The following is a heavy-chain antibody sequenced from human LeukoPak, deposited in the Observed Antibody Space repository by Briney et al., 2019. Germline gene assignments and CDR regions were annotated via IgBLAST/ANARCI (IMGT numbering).Heavy chain of an antibody. D-gene: IGHD6-25*01. J-gene: IGHJ4*02. CDR3: ARAGGRGFDY. CDR1: GGSMSDYY. V-gene: IGHV4-59*01. CDR2: IYYSGST. Sequence: SETLSLTCTVSGGSMSDYYWSWIRQPPGKGLEWIGYIYYSGSTNYNPSLKSRVTISVDTSKNQFSLKLSSVTAADTAVYYCARAGGRGFDYWGQGTLVTVSS.